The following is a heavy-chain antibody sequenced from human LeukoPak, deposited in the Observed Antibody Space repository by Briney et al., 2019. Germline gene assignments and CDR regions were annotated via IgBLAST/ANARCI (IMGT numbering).Heavy chain of an antibody. J-gene: IGHJ4*02. V-gene: IGHV3-7*01. D-gene: IGHD5-18*01. CDR3: ERHRGYSYGYRDY. CDR2: INQDGSEK. CDR1: GFTFSSYW. Sequence: PGGSLRLSCAASGFTFSSYWMSWVRQAPGKGLEWVANINQDGSEKYYVDSVKGRFTMSRDNAKNSLYLQMNSLRAEDTAVYYCERHRGYSYGYRDYWGQGTLVTVSS.